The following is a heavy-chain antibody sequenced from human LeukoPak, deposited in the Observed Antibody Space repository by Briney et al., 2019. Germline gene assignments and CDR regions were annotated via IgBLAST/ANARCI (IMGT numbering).Heavy chain of an antibody. CDR2: ISYDGSNK. CDR3: ARRGRRATVTLTGGAFDI. D-gene: IGHD4-17*01. V-gene: IGHV3-30*04. Sequence: GGSLRLSCAASGFTFSSYAMHWVRQAPGKGLEWVAVISYDGSNKYYADSVKGRFTISRDNSKNTLYLQMNSLRAEDTAVYYCARRGRRATVTLTGGAFDIWGQGTMVTVSS. J-gene: IGHJ3*02. CDR1: GFTFSSYA.